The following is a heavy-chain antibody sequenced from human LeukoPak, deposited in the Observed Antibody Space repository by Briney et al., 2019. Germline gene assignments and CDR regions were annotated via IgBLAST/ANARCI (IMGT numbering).Heavy chain of an antibody. Sequence: GGSLRLSCAASGFTFSSYWMTWVRQAPGKGLEWVANIKQDGSEKYYVDSVKGRFTISRDNAKNSLFLQMNSLRAEDTAVFYRARGSGFTSGWYYWGQGTLVTVSS. CDR3: ARGSGFTSGWYY. V-gene: IGHV3-7*05. J-gene: IGHJ4*02. CDR1: GFTFSSYW. CDR2: IKQDGSEK. D-gene: IGHD6-19*01.